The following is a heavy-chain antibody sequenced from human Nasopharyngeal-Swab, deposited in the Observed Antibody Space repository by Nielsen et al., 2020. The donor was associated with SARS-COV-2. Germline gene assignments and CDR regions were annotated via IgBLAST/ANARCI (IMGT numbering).Heavy chain of an antibody. V-gene: IGHV3-30*04. CDR3: ARDPRGLWDSYGMDV. CDR2: ISYDGSNK. D-gene: IGHD1-26*01. CDR1: GFTFSSYA. J-gene: IGHJ6*02. Sequence: GGSLRLSCAASGFTFSSYAMHWVRQAPGKGLEGVAVISYDGSNKYYADSVKGRFTISRDNSKNTLYLQMNSLRAEDTAVYYCARDPRGLWDSYGMDVWGQGTTVTVSS.